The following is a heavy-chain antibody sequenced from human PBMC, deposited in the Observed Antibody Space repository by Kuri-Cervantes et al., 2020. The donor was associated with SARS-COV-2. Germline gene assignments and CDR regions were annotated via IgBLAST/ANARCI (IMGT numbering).Heavy chain of an antibody. CDR3: AKGPRRNCRGGSCYYIAWFWGY. V-gene: IGHV3-23*01. J-gene: IGHJ4*02. CDR1: GFTFSSYA. CDR2: ISGSGGST. D-gene: IGHD2-15*01. Sequence: GESLKISCAASGFTFSSYAMSWVRQAPGKGLEWVSAISGSGGSTYYADSVKGRFTISSDNSKKTLYRQMNSLRAEDTAVYYCAKGPRRNCRGGSCYYIAWFWGYWGQGTLVTVSS.